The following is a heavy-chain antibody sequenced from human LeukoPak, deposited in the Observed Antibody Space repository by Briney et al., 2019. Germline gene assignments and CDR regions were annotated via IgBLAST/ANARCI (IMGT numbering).Heavy chain of an antibody. J-gene: IGHJ4*02. V-gene: IGHV4-59*08. CDR1: GGSISSYY. Sequence: PSETLSLTCTVSGGSISSYYWSWIRQPPGKGLEWIGYIYYSGSTYYNPSLKSRVTISVDTSKNQFSLKLSSVTAADTAVYYCARLAYSYGCFDYWGQGTLVTVSS. CDR3: ARLAYSYGCFDY. CDR2: IYYSGST. D-gene: IGHD5-18*01.